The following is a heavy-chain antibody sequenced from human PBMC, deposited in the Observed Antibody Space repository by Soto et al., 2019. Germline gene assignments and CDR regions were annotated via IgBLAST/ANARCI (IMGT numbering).Heavy chain of an antibody. CDR1: GFTFSSYS. CDR3: ARGGMVVATDF. J-gene: IGHJ4*02. V-gene: IGHV3-21*01. D-gene: IGHD1-26*01. Sequence: EVQLVESGGGLVKPGGALRLSCAASGFTFSSYSMNWVRQAPGKGLECVSSISSSSSYIYYADSVKGRFTISRDNAKNSLYLQMNSPRAEDTALYYCARGGMVVATDFWGQGTLATVSS. CDR2: ISSSSSYI.